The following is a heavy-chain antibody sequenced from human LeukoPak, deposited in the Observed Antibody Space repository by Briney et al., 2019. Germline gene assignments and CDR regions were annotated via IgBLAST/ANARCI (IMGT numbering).Heavy chain of an antibody. D-gene: IGHD3-3*01. V-gene: IGHV3-23*01. CDR2: ISGSGGST. CDR1: GFTFSSYA. J-gene: IGHJ4*02. Sequence: GGSLRLSCAASGFTFSSYAMSWVRQAPGKGLEWVSAISGSGGSTYYADSVKGRFTISRDNSKNTLYLQMNSLRAEDTAVYYCAKRSAGDYDFWSGSSFPFDYWGQGTLVTVSS. CDR3: AKRSAGDYDFWSGSSFPFDY.